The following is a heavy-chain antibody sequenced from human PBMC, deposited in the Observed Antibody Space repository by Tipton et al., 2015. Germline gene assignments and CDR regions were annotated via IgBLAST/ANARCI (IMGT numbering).Heavy chain of an antibody. J-gene: IGHJ4*02. CDR2: ISGTGDLT. D-gene: IGHD3-3*01. V-gene: IGHV3-23*01. CDR3: AKDRNEVWSGFCPRYFDS. CDR1: GFTFSNYV. Sequence: GSLRLSCATSGFTFSNYVMNWVRRAPGKGLEWVSGISGTGDLTFYVDSVKGRFTTSRDNSKNTLYLQMDILRDEDTAIYYCAKDRNEVWSGFCPRYFDSWGQGTLVTVSS.